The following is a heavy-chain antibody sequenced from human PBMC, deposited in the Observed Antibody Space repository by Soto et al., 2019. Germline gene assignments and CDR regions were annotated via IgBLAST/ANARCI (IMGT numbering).Heavy chain of an antibody. D-gene: IGHD3-10*01. CDR2: ISGSGGIT. J-gene: IGHJ6*02. CDR3: ALLGRSGSGRPYYYGMDV. CDR1: GLTFSYFA. Sequence: EVQLLESGGGLVQPGGSLRLSCAVSGLTFSYFAMSWVRQAPGKGLEWVSAISGSGGITYYADSVKGRFTISRDNSKNTLFLQMNSLRAEDTAVYYGALLGRSGSGRPYYYGMDVWGQGTTVTVSS. V-gene: IGHV3-23*01.